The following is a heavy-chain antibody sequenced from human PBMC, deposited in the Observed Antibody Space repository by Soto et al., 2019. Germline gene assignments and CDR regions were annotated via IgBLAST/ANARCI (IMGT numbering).Heavy chain of an antibody. Sequence: QVQLVESGGGVVQPGRSLRLSYAASGFTFSSYAMHWVRQAPGKGLEWVAVISYDGSNKYYADSVKGRFTISRDNSKNTLYLQMNSLRAEDTAVYYCARGGSSSSLYYGMDVWGQGTTVTVSS. V-gene: IGHV3-30-3*01. CDR1: GFTFSSYA. D-gene: IGHD6-6*01. J-gene: IGHJ6*02. CDR3: ARGGSSSSLYYGMDV. CDR2: ISYDGSNK.